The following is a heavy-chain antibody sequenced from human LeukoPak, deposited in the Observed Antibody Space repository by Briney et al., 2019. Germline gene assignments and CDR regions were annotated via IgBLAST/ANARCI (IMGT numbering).Heavy chain of an antibody. CDR2: IRPDGGKK. CDR3: VKDDPVLYF. J-gene: IGHJ4*02. CDR1: GLTFSTCA. Sequence: QAGGSLRLSCSASGLTFSTCAMHWVRQAPGRGLEWLTLIRPDGGKKFYSDSVKGRFTVSRDNFKNMLYLEMNCLRSEDTAVYYCVKDDPVLYFWGQGTLVSVSS. V-gene: IGHV3-30*02.